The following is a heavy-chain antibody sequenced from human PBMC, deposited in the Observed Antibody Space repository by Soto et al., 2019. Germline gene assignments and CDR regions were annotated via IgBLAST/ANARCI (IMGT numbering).Heavy chain of an antibody. Sequence: GGSLRLSCAASGFTFSNYGIHWVRQAPGEGLEWVSGIGAASDTYYPVSVQGRFTVSRDNAKKSLYLQMNSLRAGDTAVYYCARGVLGPGDYYYGMDVWGQGTTVTVSS. CDR2: IGAASDT. CDR1: GFTFSNYG. V-gene: IGHV3-13*01. D-gene: IGHD7-27*01. CDR3: ARGVLGPGDYYYGMDV. J-gene: IGHJ6*02.